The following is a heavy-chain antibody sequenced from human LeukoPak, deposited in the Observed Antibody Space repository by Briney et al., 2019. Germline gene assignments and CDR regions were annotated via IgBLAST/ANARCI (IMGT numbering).Heavy chain of an antibody. V-gene: IGHV3-30*03. Sequence: GGSLRLSCAASGFTFSSYGMHWVRQAPGKGLEWVAVISYDGSNKYYADSVKGRFTISRDNSKNTLYLQMNSLRAEDTAVYYCARDFRGYDSHYDAFDIWGQGTMVTVSS. J-gene: IGHJ3*02. CDR3: ARDFRGYDSHYDAFDI. CDR1: GFTFSSYG. CDR2: ISYDGSNK. D-gene: IGHD3-22*01.